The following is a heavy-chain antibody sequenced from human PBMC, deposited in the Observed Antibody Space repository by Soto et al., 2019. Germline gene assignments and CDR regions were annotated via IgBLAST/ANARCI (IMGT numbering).Heavy chain of an antibody. CDR2: MNPNSGNT. J-gene: IGHJ3*02. D-gene: IGHD2-15*01. Sequence: QVQLVQSGAEVKKPGASVKVSCKASGYTFTSYDINWVRQATGQGLEWMGWMNPNSGNTGYAQKFQGRVTMTRNTSICTAYMELSSLRSEDTAVYYCAGPLVVAAPPTRAGAFDIWGQGTMVTVSS. V-gene: IGHV1-8*01. CDR1: GYTFTSYD. CDR3: AGPLVVAAPPTRAGAFDI.